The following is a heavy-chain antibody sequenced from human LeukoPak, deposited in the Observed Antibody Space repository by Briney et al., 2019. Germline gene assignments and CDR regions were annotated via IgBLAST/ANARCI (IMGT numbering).Heavy chain of an antibody. Sequence: GESLNISCKGSGYSFTSYWIGWVRQMPGKGLEWMGIIYPGDSDTRYSPSFQGQVTISADKSISTAYLQWSRLKASDTAMYYCARQTEFMITFGGVIVYYFDYWGQGTLVTVSS. CDR2: IYPGDSDT. V-gene: IGHV5-51*01. CDR1: GYSFTSYW. D-gene: IGHD3-16*02. J-gene: IGHJ4*02. CDR3: ARQTEFMITFGGVIVYYFDY.